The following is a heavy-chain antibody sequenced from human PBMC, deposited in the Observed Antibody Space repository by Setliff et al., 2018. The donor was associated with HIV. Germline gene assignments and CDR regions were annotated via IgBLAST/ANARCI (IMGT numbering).Heavy chain of an antibody. Sequence: GGSLRLSCAASGFTFSNYWMHWVRQAPGKGLVWVSRINSDGSSTSYADSVKGRFTISRDNAKNTLYLQMNSLRPEDTAVYYCARGEHFWSGYYPGPSYDYWGQGT. V-gene: IGHV3-74*01. J-gene: IGHJ4*02. CDR3: ARGEHFWSGYYPGPSYDY. CDR1: GFTFSNYW. CDR2: INSDGSST. D-gene: IGHD3-3*02.